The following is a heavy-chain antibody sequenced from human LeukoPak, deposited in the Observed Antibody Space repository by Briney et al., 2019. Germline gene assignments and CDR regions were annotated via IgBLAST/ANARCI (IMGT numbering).Heavy chain of an antibody. D-gene: IGHD6-13*01. CDR1: GFTFSSYG. J-gene: IGHJ5*02. CDR3: AKDHSSSPSWFDP. Sequence: GGSLRLSCAASGFTFSSYGMHWVRQAPGKGLEWVAVIWYDGSNKYYADSVKGRFTISRDNSKNTLYLQMNSLRAEDTAVYCCAKDHSSSPSWFDPWGQGTLVTVSS. CDR2: IWYDGSNK. V-gene: IGHV3-33*06.